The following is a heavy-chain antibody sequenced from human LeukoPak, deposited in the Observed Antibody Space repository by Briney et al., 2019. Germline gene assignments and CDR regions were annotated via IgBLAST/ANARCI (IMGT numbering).Heavy chain of an antibody. D-gene: IGHD6-19*01. CDR3: ARAKGAVDHNWFDP. J-gene: IGHJ5*02. Sequence: ASVQVSCKASGYTFSGYYMHWVRQAPGQGLEWMGRINPNSGGTNSAQKFQGRVTMTRDTSISTAYMELSRLRFDDTAVYYCARAKGAVDHNWFDPWGQGTLVTVSS. V-gene: IGHV1-2*06. CDR1: GYTFSGYY. CDR2: INPNSGGT.